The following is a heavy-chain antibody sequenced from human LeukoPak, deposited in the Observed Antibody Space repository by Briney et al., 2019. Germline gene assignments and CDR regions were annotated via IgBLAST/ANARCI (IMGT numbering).Heavy chain of an antibody. D-gene: IGHD5-18*01. CDR1: GFTFNSYA. V-gene: IGHV3-23*01. Sequence: GGSLRLSCVASGFTFNSYAMSWVRQAPGKGLEWVSAISGSGVSTYYADSVKGRFTISRDNSKNTLYLQMNSLRAEDTAVYYCAKFGTATEFDPWGQGTLVTVSS. CDR2: ISGSGVST. CDR3: AKFGTATEFDP. J-gene: IGHJ5*02.